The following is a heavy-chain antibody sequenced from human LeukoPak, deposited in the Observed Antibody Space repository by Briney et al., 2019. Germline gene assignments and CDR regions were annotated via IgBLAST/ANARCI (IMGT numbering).Heavy chain of an antibody. CDR3: ARETEMANLDY. D-gene: IGHD5-24*01. CDR2: ISSDGSNK. CDR1: GFTFRSYG. J-gene: IGHJ4*02. Sequence: GGSLRLSCAASGFTFRSYGIQWVRQAPGKGVGWVAVISSDGSNKYYVDSVKGRFTISRDNAKKSLYLQMNSLRAEDTAVYYCARETEMANLDYWGQGTLVTVSS. V-gene: IGHV3-30*03.